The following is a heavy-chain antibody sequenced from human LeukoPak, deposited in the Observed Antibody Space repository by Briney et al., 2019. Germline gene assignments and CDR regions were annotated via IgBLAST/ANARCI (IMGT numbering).Heavy chain of an antibody. Sequence: GGSLRLSCAASGFTFSSYAMSWVRQAPGKGLEWVSAISGSGGSTYYADSVKGRFTISRDNSKNTLYRQMNSLRAEDTAVYYCAKGGGSYGSGSYYYFDYWGQGTLVTVSS. J-gene: IGHJ4*02. CDR1: GFTFSSYA. CDR2: ISGSGGST. V-gene: IGHV3-23*01. D-gene: IGHD3-10*01. CDR3: AKGGGSYGSGSYYYFDY.